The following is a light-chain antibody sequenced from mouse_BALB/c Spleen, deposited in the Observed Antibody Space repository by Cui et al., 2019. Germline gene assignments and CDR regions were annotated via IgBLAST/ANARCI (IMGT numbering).Light chain of an antibody. J-gene: IGKJ5*01. Sequence: DVQITQSPSYLAASPGETITINCRASKSISKYLAWYQEKPGKTNKLLIYSGSTLQSGIPSRFSGSGSGTGFTLTISSLEPEDFAMYYCQQHNEYPLTFGAGTKLELK. V-gene: IGKV16-104*01. CDR3: QQHNEYPLT. CDR1: KSISKY. CDR2: SGS.